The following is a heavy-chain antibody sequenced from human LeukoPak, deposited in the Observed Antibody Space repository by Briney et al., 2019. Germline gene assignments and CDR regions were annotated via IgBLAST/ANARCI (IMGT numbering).Heavy chain of an antibody. V-gene: IGHV4-59*01. D-gene: IGHD7-27*01. CDR1: GGSISSDY. Sequence: SETLSLTCTVSGGSISSDYWSWIRQPPGKGLEWTGYIYYSGSTKYDPSLKSRVTISVETSKSQFSLNLSSVTAADTAVYYCARGWGYFDYWGRGTLVTVSS. J-gene: IGHJ4*02. CDR2: IYYSGST. CDR3: ARGWGYFDY.